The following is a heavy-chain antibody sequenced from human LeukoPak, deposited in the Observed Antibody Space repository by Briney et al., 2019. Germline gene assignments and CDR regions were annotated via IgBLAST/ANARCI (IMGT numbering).Heavy chain of an antibody. J-gene: IGHJ4*02. Sequence: GRSLRLSCAASGFTFSSYGMHWVRQAPGKGLEWVAVIWYDGSNKYYADSVEGRFTISRDNSKNTLYLQMNSLRAEDTAVYYCAASSSGYCDYWGQGTLVTVSS. CDR1: GFTFSSYG. CDR2: IWYDGSNK. V-gene: IGHV3-33*01. D-gene: IGHD3-22*01. CDR3: AASSSGYCDY.